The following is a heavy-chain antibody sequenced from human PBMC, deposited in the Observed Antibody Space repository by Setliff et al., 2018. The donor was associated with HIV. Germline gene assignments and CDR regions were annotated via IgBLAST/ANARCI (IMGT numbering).Heavy chain of an antibody. D-gene: IGHD3-22*01. J-gene: IGHJ4*02. CDR3: AREDYYDSTQTDY. CDR1: GFTFSIYW. CDR2: IKQDGSEK. V-gene: IGHV3-7*01. Sequence: LRLSCAASGFTFSIYWMNWVRQAPGKGLEWVANIKQDGSEKNYVDSVKGRFTISRDNAKNSLYLQMNSLRDEDTAVYYCAREDYYDSTQTDYWGQGALVTVSS.